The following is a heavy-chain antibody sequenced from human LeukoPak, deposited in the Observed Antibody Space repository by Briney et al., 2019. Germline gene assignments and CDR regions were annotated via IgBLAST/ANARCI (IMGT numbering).Heavy chain of an antibody. CDR1: GSTFSSYG. CDR3: AKDRWFYYYYMDV. J-gene: IGHJ6*03. CDR2: IRYDGSNK. Sequence: GGSLGLSCAASGSTFSSYGMHWVRQAPGKGLEWVAFIRYDGSNKYYADSVKGRFTISRDNSKNTLYLQMNSLRAEDTAVYYCAKDRWFYYYYMDVWGKGTTVTISS. D-gene: IGHD3-9*01. V-gene: IGHV3-30*02.